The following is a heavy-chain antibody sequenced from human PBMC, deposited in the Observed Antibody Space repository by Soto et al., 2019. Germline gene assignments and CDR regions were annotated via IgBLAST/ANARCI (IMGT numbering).Heavy chain of an antibody. CDR2: ISTYNGDT. Sequence: QVQLVQSGAEGKKPGASVKVSCKASGYTFSRSGISWVRQAPGQGLEWMGWISTYNGDTNYAQTFQGRVTMTTDTPTITVYIELRSLRSDDTAVYYCAREGVAPYYPYGMVVWGQGTPVTVSS. D-gene: IGHD5-12*01. CDR3: AREGVAPYYPYGMVV. CDR1: GYTFSRSG. J-gene: IGHJ6*02. V-gene: IGHV1-18*01.